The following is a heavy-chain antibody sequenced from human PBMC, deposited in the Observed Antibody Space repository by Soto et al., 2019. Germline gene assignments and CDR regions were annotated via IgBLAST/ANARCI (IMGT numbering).Heavy chain of an antibody. V-gene: IGHV3-21*01. CDR1: GLTFSSYN. D-gene: IGHD3-22*01. CDR2: ISSSSSNI. Sequence: GSLRLSCAASGLTFSSYNMNWVRQAPGRGLEWVSSISSSSSNIYYADSVKGRFTISRDNAKNSLYLEMNSLRAEDTAVYYCAGRYYYESSGYPIDYWGQGTLVTVSS. CDR3: AGRYYYESSGYPIDY. J-gene: IGHJ4*02.